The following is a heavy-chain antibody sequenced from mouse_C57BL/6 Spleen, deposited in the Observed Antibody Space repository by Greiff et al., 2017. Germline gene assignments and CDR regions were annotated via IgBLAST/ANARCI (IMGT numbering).Heavy chain of an antibody. Sequence: EVKVVESEGGLVQPGSSMKLSCTASGFTFSDYYMAWVRQVPEKGLEWVANINYDGSSTYYLDSLKSRFILSRDNAKNILYLQMSSLKSEDTATYYCTRVGTPESFDYWGQGTTLTVSS. CDR2: INYDGSST. J-gene: IGHJ2*01. CDR1: GFTFSDYY. V-gene: IGHV5-16*01. CDR3: TRVGTPESFDY. D-gene: IGHD2-14*01.